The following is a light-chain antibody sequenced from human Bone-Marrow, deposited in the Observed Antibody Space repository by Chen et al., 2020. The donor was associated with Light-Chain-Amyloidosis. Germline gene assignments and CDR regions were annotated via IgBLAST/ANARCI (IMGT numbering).Light chain of an antibody. J-gene: IGKJ4*01. CDR3: QQYGTSPLT. CDR1: QTISSNY. V-gene: IGKV3-20*01. CDR2: GSS. Sequence: EIVLTQSPGTLSLSPGEGASLSCRASQTISSNYLTWYQQQFGQAPRLLIYGSSSRATDIPDRFTGSGSGTDFTLTINRLAPEDFAMYYGQQYGTSPLTVGGGTKVESK.